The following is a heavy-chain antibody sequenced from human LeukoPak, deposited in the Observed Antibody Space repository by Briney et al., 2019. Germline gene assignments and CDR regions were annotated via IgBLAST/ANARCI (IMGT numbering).Heavy chain of an antibody. V-gene: IGHV1-18*01. CDR1: GYTFTSYG. CDR3: ARSMTYRSTWYTDY. CDR2: ISAYNGNT. J-gene: IGHJ4*02. D-gene: IGHD6-13*01. Sequence: ASVKVSCKASGYTFTSYGISWVRQAPGQGLEWMGWISAYNGNTNYAQKLQGRVTMTTDTSTSTAYMELRSLRSDDTAVYYCARSMTYRSTWYTDYWGQGTLVTVSS.